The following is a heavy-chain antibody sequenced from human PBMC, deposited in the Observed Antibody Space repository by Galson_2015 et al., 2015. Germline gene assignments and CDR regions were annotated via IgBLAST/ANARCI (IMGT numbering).Heavy chain of an antibody. CDR1: GSTFGSYE. D-gene: IGHD3-10*01. J-gene: IGHJ3*02. CDR2: ITRSGTTK. Sequence: SLRLSCAASGSTFGSYEMNWVRQAPGKGLEWISYITRSGTTKHYADSVKGRFTISRDNAKSSMFLEMNSLRADDTGVYYCAREGTSDGFDIWGQGTMVTVSS. V-gene: IGHV3-48*03. CDR3: AREGTSDGFDI.